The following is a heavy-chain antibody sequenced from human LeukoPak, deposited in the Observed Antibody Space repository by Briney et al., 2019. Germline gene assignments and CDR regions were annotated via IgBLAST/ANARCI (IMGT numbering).Heavy chain of an antibody. V-gene: IGHV3-30-3*01. CDR2: ISYDGSNK. J-gene: IGHJ6*02. D-gene: IGHD6-13*01. Sequence: PGGSLRLSCAASGFTFSRFAMHWVRQAPGKGLEWVAVISYDGSNKYYADSVKGRFTFSRDNSKNTLYLQMNSLRAEDTAVYYCARDIAAAGTLGGYYYYGMDVWGQGTTVTVSS. CDR1: GFTFSRFA. CDR3: ARDIAAAGTLGGYYYYGMDV.